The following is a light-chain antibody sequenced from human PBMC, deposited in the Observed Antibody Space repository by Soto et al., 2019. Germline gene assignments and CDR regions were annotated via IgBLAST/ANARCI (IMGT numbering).Light chain of an antibody. CDR2: EAS. CDR1: QDISNF. J-gene: IGKJ2*01. V-gene: IGKV1-33*01. Sequence: DIRMTQYPSSLSASVGDRVTITCQASQDISNFLNWYQQKPGKAPKLLIFEASNVETGVPSRSIGSGSGTDFTFTISGLQPEDIASYYCQQSNGLPYTFGQGTKLEIQ. CDR3: QQSNGLPYT.